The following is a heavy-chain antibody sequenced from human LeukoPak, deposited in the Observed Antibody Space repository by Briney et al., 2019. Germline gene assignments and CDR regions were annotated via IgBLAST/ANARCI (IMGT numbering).Heavy chain of an antibody. CDR3: AFRGYSSSWYTLGY. CDR1: GVTFSSYA. CDR2: ISGSGGST. D-gene: IGHD6-13*01. Sequence: PGGSLRLSCAASGVTFSSYAMSWVRQAPGKGLEWVSAISGSGGSTYYADSVKGRFTISRDNSKNTLYLQMNSLRAEDTAVYYCAFRGYSSSWYTLGYWGQGTLVTVSS. J-gene: IGHJ4*02. V-gene: IGHV3-23*01.